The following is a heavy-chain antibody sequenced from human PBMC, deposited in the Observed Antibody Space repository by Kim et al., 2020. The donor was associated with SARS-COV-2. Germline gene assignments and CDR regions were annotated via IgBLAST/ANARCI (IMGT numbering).Heavy chain of an antibody. CDR3: ARVGDCSSTSCYTNYFDY. Sequence: GGSLRLSCAASGFTFSSYAMHWVRQAPGKGLEWVAVISYDGSNKYYADSVKGRFTISRDNSKNTLYLQMNSLRAEDTAVYYCARVGDCSSTSCYTNYFDYWGQGTLVTVSS. CDR1: GFTFSSYA. D-gene: IGHD2-2*02. J-gene: IGHJ4*02. CDR2: ISYDGSNK. V-gene: IGHV3-30-3*01.